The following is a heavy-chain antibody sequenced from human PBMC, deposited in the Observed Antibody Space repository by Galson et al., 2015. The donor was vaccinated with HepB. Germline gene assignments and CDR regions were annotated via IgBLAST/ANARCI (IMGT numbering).Heavy chain of an antibody. V-gene: IGHV3-15*01. D-gene: IGHD4-17*01. J-gene: IGHJ4*02. CDR2: ITSKSYGGTT. Sequence: SLRLSCASSGFTFSNAWMTWVRQAPGKGLEWVGRITSKSYGGTTEYGSPVKGRFTISRDDSRSTLYLQMNSLKTEDTGVYYCTTDRQYGDYGVDFWGRGTLVTVFS. CDR3: TTDRQYGDYGVDF. CDR1: GFTFSNAW.